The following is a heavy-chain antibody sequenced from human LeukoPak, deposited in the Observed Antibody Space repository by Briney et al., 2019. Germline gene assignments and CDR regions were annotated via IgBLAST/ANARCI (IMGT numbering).Heavy chain of an antibody. D-gene: IGHD3-10*01. V-gene: IGHV3-30*02. CDR2: IRYDGSNK. J-gene: IGHJ4*02. Sequence: GGSLRLSCAAFGFTFSSYAMTWVRQAPGKGLEWVAFIRYDGSNKYYADSVKGRFTISRDNSKNTLYLQMNSLRAEDTAVYYCAKDYYGSGSSFLGYFDYWGQGTLVTVSS. CDR1: GFTFSSYA. CDR3: AKDYYGSGSSFLGYFDY.